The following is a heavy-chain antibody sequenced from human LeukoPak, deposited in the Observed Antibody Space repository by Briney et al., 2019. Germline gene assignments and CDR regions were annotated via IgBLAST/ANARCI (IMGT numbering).Heavy chain of an antibody. V-gene: IGHV4-59*08. CDR1: GGSISSYY. D-gene: IGHD3-10*01. CDR2: IYYSGST. Sequence: SETLSLTCAVSGGSISSYYWSWIRQPPGKGLEWIGYIYYSGSTNYNPSLKSRVTISVDTSKNQFSLKLSSVTAADTAVYYCARHHPPDYYGSGSYYIDAFDIWGQGTMVTVSS. CDR3: ARHHPPDYYGSGSYYIDAFDI. J-gene: IGHJ3*02.